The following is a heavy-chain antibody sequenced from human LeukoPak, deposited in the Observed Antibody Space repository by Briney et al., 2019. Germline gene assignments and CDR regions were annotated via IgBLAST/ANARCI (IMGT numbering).Heavy chain of an antibody. Sequence: GRSLRLSCAASGFTFSSYAMHWVRQAPGKGLEWVAVISYDGSNKYYADSVKGRFTISRDNSKNTLYLQMNSLRAEDTAVYYCARPIRGTVTTYGWYLDYWGQGTMVTVSS. J-gene: IGHJ4*02. V-gene: IGHV3-30-3*01. CDR1: GFTFSSYA. CDR3: ARPIRGTVTTYGWYLDY. CDR2: ISYDGSNK. D-gene: IGHD4-17*01.